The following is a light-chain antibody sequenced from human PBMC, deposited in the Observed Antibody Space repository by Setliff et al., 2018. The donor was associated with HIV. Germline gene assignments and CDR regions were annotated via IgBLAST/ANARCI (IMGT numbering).Light chain of an antibody. V-gene: IGLV2-14*01. CDR1: SSDTAYYNY. CDR2: DVD. Sequence: QSVLAQPASVSGSPGQSITISCTGTSSDTAYYNYVSRYQQHPGKAPKLMILDVDKRPSGVSNRFSGSKSGDTASLTISGLQPEDEADYYCSSYTDTTSLVFGSGTKVTVL. J-gene: IGLJ1*01. CDR3: SSYTDTTSLV.